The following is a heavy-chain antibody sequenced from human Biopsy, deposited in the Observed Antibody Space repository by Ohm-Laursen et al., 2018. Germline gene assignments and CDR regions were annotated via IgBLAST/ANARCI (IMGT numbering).Heavy chain of an antibody. CDR2: ICYDGTNK. D-gene: IGHD5-18*01. V-gene: IGHV3-30*18. CDR1: GFTFSSYG. J-gene: IGHJ4*02. CDR3: AKDVTGWRYRSGIRIDYFFDY. Sequence: SSLRLSCAATGFTFSSYGIYWVRKAPGKGLGWVAAICYDGTNKNYADSVKGRFTISRDNSKNTLYLQMNSLTTEDTASYYCAKDVTGWRYRSGIRIDYFFDYWGQGTLVTVSS.